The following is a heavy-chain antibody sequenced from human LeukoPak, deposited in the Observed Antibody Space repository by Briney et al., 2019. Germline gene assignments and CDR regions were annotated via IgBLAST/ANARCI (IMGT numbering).Heavy chain of an antibody. D-gene: IGHD6-13*01. V-gene: IGHV3-7*01. CDR1: GFTFSNYW. Sequence: GGSLRLSCAASGFTFSNYWMNWVRQAPGKGLEWVANINQDGSETYYVDSVKGRFTISRDNPRNSLYLQVNRLRAEDTAVYYCARDRVWTVLYWGQGTLVTVSS. CDR2: INQDGSET. J-gene: IGHJ4*02. CDR3: ARDRVWTVLY.